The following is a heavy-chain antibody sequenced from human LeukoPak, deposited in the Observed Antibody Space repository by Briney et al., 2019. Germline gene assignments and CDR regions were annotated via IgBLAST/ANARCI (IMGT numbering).Heavy chain of an antibody. J-gene: IGHJ3*02. V-gene: IGHV4-39*01. CDR1: GGSISSSSYY. Sequence: PSETLSLTCTVSGGSISSSSYYWGWIRQPPGKGLEWIGSIYYSGSTYYNPSLKSRVTISVDTSKNQFSLKLSSVTAADTAVYYCARQATMVRGVDDAFDIWGQGIMVTVSS. CDR3: ARQATMVRGVDDAFDI. CDR2: IYYSGST. D-gene: IGHD3-10*01.